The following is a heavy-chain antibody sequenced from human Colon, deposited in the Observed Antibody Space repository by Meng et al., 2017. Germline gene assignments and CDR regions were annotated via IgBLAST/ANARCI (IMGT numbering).Heavy chain of an antibody. Sequence: SETLSLTCTVSGGSIRSGDYDWSWVRQPAGKGLEWIGHISSTGSTYYNPSLKSRVTFSLDTSRNQFSLNLLSVTAADTAVYYCAKGGASGPNRFDPWGQGTLVTVSS. D-gene: IGHD3-10*01. CDR3: AKGGASGPNRFDP. CDR1: GGSIRSGDYD. V-gene: IGHV4-61*09. J-gene: IGHJ5*02. CDR2: ISSTGST.